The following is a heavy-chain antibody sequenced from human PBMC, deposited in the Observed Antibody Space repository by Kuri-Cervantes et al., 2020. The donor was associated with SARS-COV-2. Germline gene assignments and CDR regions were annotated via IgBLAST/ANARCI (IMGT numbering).Heavy chain of an antibody. CDR2: ISSSGYT. CDR3: ARIVGGGSWFDP. V-gene: IGHV3-11*06. Sequence: GESLKISCAASGFTFSDYYMSWIRQAPGKGLEWVSYISSSGYTNYADSVKGRFTISRDNAKNSLYLQMNSLRAEDTAVYYCARIVGGGSWFDPWGQGTLFTVSS. D-gene: IGHD1-26*01. CDR1: GFTFSDYY. J-gene: IGHJ5*02.